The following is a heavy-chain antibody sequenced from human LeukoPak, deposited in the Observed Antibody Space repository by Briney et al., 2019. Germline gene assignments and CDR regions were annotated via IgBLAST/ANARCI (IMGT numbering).Heavy chain of an antibody. CDR2: ISYDGSNK. CDR1: GFTFSSYA. CDR3: ARELKSSSWSYAFDI. V-gene: IGHV3-30*14. J-gene: IGHJ3*02. Sequence: GGSLRLSCAASGFTFSSYAMRWVRQAPGKGLEWVAVISYDGSNKYYADSVKGRFTISRDNSKNTLYLQMNSLRADDTAVYYCARELKSSSWSYAFDIWGQGTMVTVSS. D-gene: IGHD6-13*01.